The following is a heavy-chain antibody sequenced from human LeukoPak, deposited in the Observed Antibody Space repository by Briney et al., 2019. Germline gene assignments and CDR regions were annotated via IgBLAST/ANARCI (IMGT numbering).Heavy chain of an antibody. CDR3: ARDLYCSSTSCSGDWFDP. V-gene: IGHV1-18*01. D-gene: IGHD2-2*01. J-gene: IGHJ5*02. Sequence: ASVKVSCKVSGYTLTELSMHWVRQAPGQGLEWMGWISAYNGNTNYAQKLQGRVTMTTDTSTSTAYMELRSLRSDDTAVYYCARDLYCSSTSCSGDWFDPWGQGTLVTVSS. CDR2: ISAYNGNT. CDR1: GYTLTELS.